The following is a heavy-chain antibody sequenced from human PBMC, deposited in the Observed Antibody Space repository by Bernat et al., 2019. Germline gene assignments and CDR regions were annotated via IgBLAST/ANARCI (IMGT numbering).Heavy chain of an antibody. J-gene: IGHJ6*02. CDR2: IKQGGSGK. D-gene: IGHD6-13*01. Sequence: EVQLVESGGGLVQPGGSLRLSCAAPGFTFSSNWMSWVRQAPGKGLEWVATIKQGGSGKYYVDSVKGRFTISRDNAKNSLYLQMNSLRAEDTAVYYCARDLGYSSSWYFSRVRLNYYYGMDVWGQGTTVTVSS. CDR1: GFTFSSNW. V-gene: IGHV3-7*03. CDR3: ARDLGYSSSWYFSRVRLNYYYGMDV.